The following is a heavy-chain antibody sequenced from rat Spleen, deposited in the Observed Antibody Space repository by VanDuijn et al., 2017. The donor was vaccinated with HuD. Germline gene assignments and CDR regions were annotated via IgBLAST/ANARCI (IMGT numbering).Heavy chain of an antibody. CDR1: GFNFNDYW. V-gene: IGHV4-2*01. Sequence: EVKLVESGGGLVQPGRSLRLSCAASGFNFNDYWMGWVRQAPGKGLEWIGEINKDSRTIKYSPSLKDKFTVSRDNARNTLYLQMSKLGSEDTAIYYGARRGNGYWYFDFWGPGTMVTVSS. D-gene: IGHD4-1*01. CDR3: ARRGNGYWYFDF. J-gene: IGHJ1*01. CDR2: INKDSRTI.